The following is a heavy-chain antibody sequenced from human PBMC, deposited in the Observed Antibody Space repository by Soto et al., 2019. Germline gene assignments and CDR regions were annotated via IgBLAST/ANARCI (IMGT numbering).Heavy chain of an antibody. CDR1: GASVTRDGNC. D-gene: IGHD5-18*01. J-gene: IGHJ4*02. V-gene: IGHV4-30-2*01. Sequence: QVQLRESGSGLVKPSQTLSLTCSVSGASVTRDGNCWTWIRQPPGKGLEFVASIYHGGSTFYNPSLRSRVTISFDRSKNQLSLKLTSVAAADTAVYYCDREFYGYSQFDDWGQGTLVTFSS. CDR2: IYHGGST. CDR3: DREFYGYSQFDD.